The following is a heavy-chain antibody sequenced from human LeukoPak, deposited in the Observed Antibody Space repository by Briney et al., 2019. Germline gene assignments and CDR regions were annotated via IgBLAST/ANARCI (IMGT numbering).Heavy chain of an antibody. V-gene: IGHV3-30*04. Sequence: GGSLRLSCAASGFTFSSYAMHWVRQAPGKGLKWVAVTSFDGSDNYYADSVKGRFTISRDNSKNTLYLQMNSLRPDDTAVYYCARAPGTMIVVDYWGQGTLVTVSS. D-gene: IGHD3-22*01. J-gene: IGHJ4*02. CDR2: TSFDGSDN. CDR3: ARAPGTMIVVDY. CDR1: GFTFSSYA.